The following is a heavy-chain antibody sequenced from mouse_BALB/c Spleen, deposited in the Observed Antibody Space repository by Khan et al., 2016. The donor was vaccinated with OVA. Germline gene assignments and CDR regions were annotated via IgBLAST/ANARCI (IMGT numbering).Heavy chain of an antibody. CDR3: ARPPYFSYTLDN. CDR1: GYTFTNYG. CDR2: IHTYTGET. V-gene: IGHV9-3-1*01. J-gene: IGHJ4*01. Sequence: QIQLVQSGPELKKPGETVKISCKASGYTFTNYGMNWVKQSPGKALKWMGWIHTYTGETTYADDFKGRFAFSLETSASTAYLQINNLKDEDTATYCGARPPYFSYTLDNWGQGTSVTVSS. D-gene: IGHD2-10*01.